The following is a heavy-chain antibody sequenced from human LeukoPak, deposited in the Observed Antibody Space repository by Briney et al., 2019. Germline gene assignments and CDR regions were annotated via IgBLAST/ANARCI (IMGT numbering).Heavy chain of an antibody. CDR1: GGSFSGYY. CDR3: ARGAVTVLRFLEWLPHFDY. CDR2: INHSGST. Sequence: SETLSLTCAVYGGSFSGYYWSWIRQPPGKGLEWIGEINHSGSTNYNPSLKSRVTISVDTSKNQFSLKLSSVTAADTAVYYCARGAVTVLRFLEWLPHFDYWGQGTLSPSPQ. J-gene: IGHJ4*02. V-gene: IGHV4-34*01. D-gene: IGHD3-3*01.